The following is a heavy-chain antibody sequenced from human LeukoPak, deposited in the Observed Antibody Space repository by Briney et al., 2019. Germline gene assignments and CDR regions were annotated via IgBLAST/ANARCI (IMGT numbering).Heavy chain of an antibody. J-gene: IGHJ6*02. CDR2: ISYDGSNK. CDR1: GFTFSSYA. Sequence: PGGSLRLSCAASGFTFSSYAMHWVRQAPGKGLEWVAVISYDGSNKYYADSVKGRFTISRDNSKNTLYLQMNSLRAEDTAVYYCAISTGQWLVRPSYGMDVWGQGTTVTVSS. CDR3: AISTGQWLVRPSYGMDV. D-gene: IGHD6-19*01. V-gene: IGHV3-30-3*01.